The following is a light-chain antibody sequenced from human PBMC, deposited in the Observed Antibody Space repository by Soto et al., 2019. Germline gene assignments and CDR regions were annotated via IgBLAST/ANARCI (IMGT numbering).Light chain of an antibody. Sequence: DIVLTQSPATLSLSPGERATLSCRASQSITTSLAWYKHQPGQAPRLLIHDASYRASGIPARFRGSGSGTEFTLTISSLQSEDFAVYYCQQYNRWPLTFGGGTKVDIK. CDR3: QQYNRWPLT. J-gene: IGKJ4*01. CDR1: QSITTS. V-gene: IGKV3D-15*01. CDR2: DAS.